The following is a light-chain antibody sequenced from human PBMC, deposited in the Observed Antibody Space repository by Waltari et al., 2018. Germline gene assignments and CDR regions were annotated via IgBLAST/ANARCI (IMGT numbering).Light chain of an antibody. J-gene: IGKJ1*01. Sequence: ELVLTQSPGTLSVSPGERATLSCRASQSVSGSYLAWYQQKPRQAPRLLIYGASSRASGIPDRFSGSGSGTDFTLTISRLEAEDFVVYYCQQYSSASRTFGQGTKVEIK. CDR3: QQYSSASRT. V-gene: IGKV3-20*01. CDR1: QSVSGSY. CDR2: GAS.